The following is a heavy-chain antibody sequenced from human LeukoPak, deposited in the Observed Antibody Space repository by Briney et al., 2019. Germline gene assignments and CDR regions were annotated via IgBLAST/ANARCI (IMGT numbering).Heavy chain of an antibody. CDR2: IYYRST. J-gene: IGHJ4*02. D-gene: IGHD6-19*01. CDR1: GGSISSYY. V-gene: IGHV4-59*08. Sequence: NASETLSLTCTVSGGSISSYYWSWIRQPPGKGLEWIGYIYYRSTNYNPSLKSRVTISIDTSKNQLSLKLSSVTAADTAVYYCARHKAGADYVDYWGQGTLVTVSS. CDR3: ARHKAGADYVDY.